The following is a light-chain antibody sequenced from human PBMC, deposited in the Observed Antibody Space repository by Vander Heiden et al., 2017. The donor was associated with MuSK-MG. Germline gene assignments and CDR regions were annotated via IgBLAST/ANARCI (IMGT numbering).Light chain of an antibody. CDR3: QQNDETPWT. CDR1: QSVLHSSNNQNY. V-gene: IGKV4-1*01. Sequence: DIVMTQSPDSLAVSLGERATIKCRSSQSVLHSSNNQNYLVWYKQKPGQPPSLLIYWASTRESGVLDRFSGSGSETDFTLTINSLQAEDVAVYYCQQNDETPWTFGQGTKVEIK. J-gene: IGKJ1*01. CDR2: WAS.